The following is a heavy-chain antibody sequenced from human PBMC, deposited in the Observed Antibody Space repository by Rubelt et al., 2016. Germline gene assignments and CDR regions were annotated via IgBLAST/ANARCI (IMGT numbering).Heavy chain of an antibody. CDR2: ISWDGGST. CDR1: GFTFDDYA. Sequence: EVQLVESGGVVVQPGGSLRLSCAASGFTFDDYAMHWVRQAPGKGLEWVSLISWDGGSTYYADSVKGRFTISRDNSKNSMYLQMNSLRAEDTALYYCAKDSWSGSSGWVSGAFDIWGQGTMVTVSS. CDR3: AKDSWSGSSGWVSGAFDI. D-gene: IGHD6-19*01. J-gene: IGHJ3*02. V-gene: IGHV3-43D*03.